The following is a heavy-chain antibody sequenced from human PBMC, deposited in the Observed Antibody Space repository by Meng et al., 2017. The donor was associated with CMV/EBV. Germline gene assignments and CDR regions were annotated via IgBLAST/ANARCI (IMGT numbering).Heavy chain of an antibody. D-gene: IGHD5-12*01. CDR1: GGTFSSYT. J-gene: IGHJ4*02. CDR2: IIPILGIT. CDR3: ARSGFTGYDFVSSLMTW. Sequence: SVKVSCKASGGTFSSYTISWVRQAPGQGLDWMGRIIPILGITDYAQKFQGRVTITADKSTTTSYMELSSLRSDDTAVYYCARSGFTGYDFVSSLMTWWGQGTLVTVSS. V-gene: IGHV1-69*02.